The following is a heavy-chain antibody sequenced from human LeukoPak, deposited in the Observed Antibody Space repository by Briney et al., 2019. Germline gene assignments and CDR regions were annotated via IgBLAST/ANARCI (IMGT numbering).Heavy chain of an antibody. CDR2: ISSSGSTI. CDR1: GFTFSSYE. V-gene: IGHV3-48*03. J-gene: IGHJ6*04. D-gene: IGHD3-10*01. CDR3: ASLYGSGSYYDHYYYGMDA. Sequence: QPGRSLRLSCAASGFTFSSYEMNWVRQAPGKGLEWVSHISSSGSTIFYADSVKGRFTISRDNAKNSLHLQMNSLRAEDTAVYYCASLYGSGSYYDHYYYGMDAWGKGTTVTVSS.